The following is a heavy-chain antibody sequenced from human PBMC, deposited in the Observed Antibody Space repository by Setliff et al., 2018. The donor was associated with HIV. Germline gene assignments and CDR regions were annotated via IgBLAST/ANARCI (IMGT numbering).Heavy chain of an antibody. V-gene: IGHV3-66*04. CDR2: IYSDDYT. CDR1: GFSFSNKY. CDR3: ARLPQDVRSSIDF. J-gene: IGHJ4*02. D-gene: IGHD6-6*01. Sequence: GGSLRLSCAASGFSFSNKYMTWVRQAPGKGLEWVSIIYSDDYTYYSDSVKGRFTISRDNAKNTLFLQMNSLRAEDTAVYYCARLPQDVRSSIDFWGQGTLVTVSS.